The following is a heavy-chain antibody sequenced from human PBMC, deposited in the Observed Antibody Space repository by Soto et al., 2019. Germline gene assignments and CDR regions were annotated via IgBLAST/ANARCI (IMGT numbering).Heavy chain of an antibody. J-gene: IGHJ6*02. CDR2: IYHSGST. CDR1: GGSVSSTRYY. V-gene: IGHV4-61*01. CDR3: AFGEESRYYYYGMDV. D-gene: IGHD3-10*01. Sequence: SETLSLTCTVSGGSVSSTRYYWSWIRQPPGKGLEWLGYIYHSGSTNYNPSLKSRVTISLDTPKNQFSLELSSVTAADTAVYYCAFGEESRYYYYGMDVWGQGTTVTVSS.